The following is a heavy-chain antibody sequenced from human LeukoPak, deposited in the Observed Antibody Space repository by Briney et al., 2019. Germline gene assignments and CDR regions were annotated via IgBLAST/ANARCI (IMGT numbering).Heavy chain of an antibody. J-gene: IGHJ4*02. CDR2: INWNGGST. Sequence: GGSLRLSCAASGFTFDDYGMSWVRQAPGKGLEWVSGINWNGGSTGYADSVKDRFTISRDNAKNSLYLQMNRQRAEDTALYYCARRRYYDSGFMDYWGQGTLVTVSS. V-gene: IGHV3-20*04. D-gene: IGHD3-22*01. CDR1: GFTFDDYG. CDR3: ARRRYYDSGFMDY.